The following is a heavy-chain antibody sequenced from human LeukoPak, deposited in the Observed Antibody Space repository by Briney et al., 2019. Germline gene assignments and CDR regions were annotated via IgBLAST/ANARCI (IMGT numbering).Heavy chain of an antibody. J-gene: IGHJ5*02. D-gene: IGHD3-3*01. CDR2: INHSGST. CDR1: GGSFSGYY. Sequence: PSETLSLTCVVYGGSFSGYYWSWIRQPPGKGLEWIGEINHSGSTNYNPSLKSRVTISVDTSKNQFSLKLSSVTAADTAVYYCARVFGVVIMIGFDPWGQGTLVTVSS. CDR3: ARVFGVVIMIGFDP. V-gene: IGHV4-34*01.